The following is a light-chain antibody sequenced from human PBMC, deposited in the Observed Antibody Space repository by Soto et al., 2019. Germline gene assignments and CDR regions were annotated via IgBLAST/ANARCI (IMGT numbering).Light chain of an antibody. V-gene: IGLV4-69*01. CDR3: QTWGTGTLV. Sequence: QLVLTQSPSASASLGASVKLTCTLSSGHSSYAIAWHQQQPEKGPRYLMKLNSDGSHRKGDGIPDRFSGSSSGAERYLTISSLQSEEEADYYCQTWGTGTLVFGGGTKLTVL. J-gene: IGLJ2*01. CDR1: SGHSSYA. CDR2: LNSDGSH.